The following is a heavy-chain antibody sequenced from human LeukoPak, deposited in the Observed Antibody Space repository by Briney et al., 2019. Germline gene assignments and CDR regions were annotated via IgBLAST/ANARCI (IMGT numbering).Heavy chain of an antibody. Sequence: SETLSLTCTVSGGSVSSGSYYWSWIRQPAGKGLEWIGRMHTSGTTNYNPALKSRVTISEDTSKNQFSLNLTSVTAADTAFYYCARPTLQTLGAWGQGTLVTVSS. J-gene: IGHJ5*02. CDR2: MHTSGTT. CDR3: ARPTLQTLGA. V-gene: IGHV4-61*02. D-gene: IGHD3-10*01. CDR1: GGSVSSGSYY.